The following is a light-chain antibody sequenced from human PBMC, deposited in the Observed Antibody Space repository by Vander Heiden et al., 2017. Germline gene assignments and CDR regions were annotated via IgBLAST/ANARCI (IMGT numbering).Light chain of an antibody. CDR3: QQSVSTPRT. J-gene: IGKJ1*01. V-gene: IGKV1-39*01. CDR2: SAS. CDR1: QNIRNY. Sequence: DIQMTQSPSSLSASVGDRVTIACRASQNIRNYLHWYQQKPGKAPKLLIFSASSLQSGVPSRFSGSGSGTEFTLTINKLQLEDFATYSCQQSVSTPRTFGLGTMVEVK.